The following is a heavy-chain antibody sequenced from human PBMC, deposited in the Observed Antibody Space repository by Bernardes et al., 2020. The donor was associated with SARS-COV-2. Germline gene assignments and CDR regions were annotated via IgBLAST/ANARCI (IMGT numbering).Heavy chain of an antibody. Sequence: ASMKVSCKASGYTFTGYYMHWVRQAPGQGLEWMGWINPNSGGTNYAQKFQGRVTMTRDTSISTAYMELSRLRSDDTAVYYCARGVAARPGAFGYWGQGTLVTVSS. CDR2: INPNSGGT. J-gene: IGHJ4*02. D-gene: IGHD6-6*01. CDR1: GYTFTGYY. CDR3: ARGVAARPGAFGY. V-gene: IGHV1-2*02.